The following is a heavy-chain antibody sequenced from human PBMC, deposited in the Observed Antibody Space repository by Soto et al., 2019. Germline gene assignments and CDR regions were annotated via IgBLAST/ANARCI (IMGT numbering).Heavy chain of an antibody. Sequence: GGSLRLSCAASGFTFSSYSMNWVRQAPGKGLEWVSSISSSSSYIYYADSVKGRFTISRDNAKNSLYLQMNSLRAEDTAVYYCARVGPMVRGVIPDNFDYWGQGTLVTVSS. CDR3: ARVGPMVRGVIPDNFDY. J-gene: IGHJ4*02. D-gene: IGHD3-10*01. CDR2: ISSSSSYI. V-gene: IGHV3-21*01. CDR1: GFTFSSYS.